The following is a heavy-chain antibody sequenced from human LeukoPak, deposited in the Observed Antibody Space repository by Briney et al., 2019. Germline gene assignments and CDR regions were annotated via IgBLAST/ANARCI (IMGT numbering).Heavy chain of an antibody. Sequence: PGGSLRLSCAASGFTFSSYSMTWVRQAPGKGLEWVSSISSSSSYIYYADSVKGRFTISRDNAKNSLYLQMNSLRAEDTAVYYCASVLWSENAEYFQHWGQGTLVTVSS. CDR1: GFTFSSYS. CDR3: ASVLWSENAEYFQH. CDR2: ISSSSSYI. V-gene: IGHV3-21*01. J-gene: IGHJ1*01. D-gene: IGHD3-3*01.